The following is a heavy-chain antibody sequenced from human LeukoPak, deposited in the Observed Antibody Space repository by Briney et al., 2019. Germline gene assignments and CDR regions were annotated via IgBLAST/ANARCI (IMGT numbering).Heavy chain of an antibody. J-gene: IGHJ4*02. CDR1: GGTLNNYG. D-gene: IGHD5-24*01. CDR2: IIPIFGTA. CDR3: ASGDGYNYAVYFDY. V-gene: IGHV1-69*01. Sequence: SVKVSCKASGGTLNNYGISWVRQAPGQGLEWMGGIIPIFGTANYAQKFQGRVTITADESTSTAYMELSSLRSEDTAVYYCASGDGYNYAVYFDYWGQGTLVTVSS.